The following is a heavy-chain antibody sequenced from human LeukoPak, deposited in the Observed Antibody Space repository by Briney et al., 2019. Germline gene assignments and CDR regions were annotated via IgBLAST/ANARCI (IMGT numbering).Heavy chain of an antibody. D-gene: IGHD3-16*02. CDR2: IKGDGSST. CDR1: GFTFRGYW. V-gene: IGHV3-74*01. Sequence: GGSLRLSCAASGFTFRGYWMYWVRQAPGKGLVWVSRIKGDGSSTSYADSVKGRFTISRDNAKNTLYLQMSSLRAEDTAVYYCAKETWERYHDYWGQGTLVTVSS. J-gene: IGHJ4*02. CDR3: AKETWERYHDY.